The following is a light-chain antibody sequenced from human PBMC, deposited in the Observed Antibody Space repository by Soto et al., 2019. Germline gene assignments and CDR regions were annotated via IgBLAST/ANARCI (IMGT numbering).Light chain of an antibody. CDR3: SSYTSSSTPL. Sequence: QSALTRAASVSGFDGDSLTISCTGTSSDVGGYNYVSWYQQHPGKAPKLMIYDVSNRPSGVSNRFSGSKSGNTASLTISGLQAEDEADYYCSSYTSSSTPLFRTSTKVTVL. CDR2: DVS. CDR1: SSDVGGYNY. V-gene: IGLV2-14*01. J-gene: IGLJ1*01.